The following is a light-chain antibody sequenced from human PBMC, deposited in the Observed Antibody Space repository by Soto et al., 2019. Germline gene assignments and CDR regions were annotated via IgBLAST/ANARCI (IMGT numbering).Light chain of an antibody. V-gene: IGKV1-33*01. CDR2: DAS. CDR3: QQYENLPT. J-gene: IGKJ5*01. CDR1: QHIIDY. Sequence: DLQRTQSPSSLSASVGDRVTITCPATQHIIDYLNWYQQKPGRAPKLLIYDASNLEAGVPSRFRGSGSGTDFTFTISRLQPEDIATYYCQQYENLPTFGEGTRVEIK.